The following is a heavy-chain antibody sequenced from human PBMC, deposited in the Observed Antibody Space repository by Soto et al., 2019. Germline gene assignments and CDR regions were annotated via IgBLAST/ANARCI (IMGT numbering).Heavy chain of an antibody. CDR2: MNPNSGNT. Sequence: GASVKVSCKASGYTFTSYDINWVRQATGQGLEWMGWMNPNSGNTGYAQKFQGRVTMTRNTSISTAYMELSSLRSDETAVYYCARDSWEVTKSLYFYYGMDVWGQGPTVTVSS. V-gene: IGHV1-8*01. CDR3: ARDSWEVTKSLYFYYGMDV. CDR1: GYTFTSYD. D-gene: IGHD4-17*01. J-gene: IGHJ6*02.